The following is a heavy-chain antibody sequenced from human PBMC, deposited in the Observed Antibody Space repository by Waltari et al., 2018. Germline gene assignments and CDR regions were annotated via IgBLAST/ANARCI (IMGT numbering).Heavy chain of an antibody. CDR3: ARDYSTNSWLPHDY. CDR2: ISYDGSNK. Sequence: QVQLVESGGGVVQPGRSLRLSCAASGFTFSSYAMHWVRQAPGKGLEWVAVISYDGSNKYYADSVKGRFTISRDNSKNTLYLQMNSLRAEDTAVYYCARDYSTNSWLPHDYWGQGTLVTVSS. D-gene: IGHD2-2*01. CDR1: GFTFSSYA. J-gene: IGHJ4*02. V-gene: IGHV3-30-3*01.